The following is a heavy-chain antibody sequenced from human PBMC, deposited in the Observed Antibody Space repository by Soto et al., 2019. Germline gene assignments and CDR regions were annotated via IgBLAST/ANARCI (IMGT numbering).Heavy chain of an antibody. CDR3: ASTTWIQLWYEALDM. CDR2: MNPNSGNT. J-gene: IGHJ3*02. CDR1: EYTFTNYD. V-gene: IGHV1-8*01. D-gene: IGHD5-18*01. Sequence: QVQLVQSGAEVKKPGASVKVSCKASEYTFTNYDINWVRQATGQGLEWMGWMNPNSGNTGYAQKFQGRVTMTRNTSINTAYMELSSLRSEDTAVYYCASTTWIQLWYEALDMWGQGTMVTVSS.